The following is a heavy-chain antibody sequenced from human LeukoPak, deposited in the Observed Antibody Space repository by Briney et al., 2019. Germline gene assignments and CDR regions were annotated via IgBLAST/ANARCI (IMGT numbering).Heavy chain of an antibody. J-gene: IGHJ4*02. V-gene: IGHV3-11*05. D-gene: IGHD6-13*01. Sequence: GGSLRLSCAASGFTFSDYYMSWIRQAPGKGLEWVSYISSSSSYTNYADSVKGRFTISRDNAKNSLYLQMNSLRAEDTAVYDSAKGPVIAAAGTHRPFDFWGQGTLVTVSS. CDR1: GFTFSDYY. CDR3: AKGPVIAAAGTHRPFDF. CDR2: ISSSSSYT.